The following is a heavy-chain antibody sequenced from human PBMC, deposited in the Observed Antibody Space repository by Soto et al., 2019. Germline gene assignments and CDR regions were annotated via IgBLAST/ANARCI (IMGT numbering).Heavy chain of an antibody. D-gene: IGHD6-6*01. J-gene: IGHJ6*02. V-gene: IGHV4-31*03. CDR1: GGSVSGGDYY. CDR2: IYNSGST. CDR3: ARVSHSSYPRYYYYGMDV. Sequence: QVQLQESGPGLVKPSQTLSLSCTVPGGSVSGGDYYWSWIRQHPGKGLEWIGHIYNSGSTYYNPSLKSRVTISVDTSKNQFSLKLNSVTAADTAVYYCARVSHSSYPRYYYYGMDVWGQGTTVTVSS.